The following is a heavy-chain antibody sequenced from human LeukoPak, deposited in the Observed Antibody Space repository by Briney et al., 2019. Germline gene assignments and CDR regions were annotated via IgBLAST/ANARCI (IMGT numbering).Heavy chain of an antibody. J-gene: IGHJ6*03. Sequence: GGSLRLSCAASGVTFSTYGMYWVRQAPGKGLEYVSSISSNGNTYYANSVKGRFTISRDNPKNTLYLQMGSLRDEDLAVYYCARARVAAKLGYMDVWGTGTTVTISS. D-gene: IGHD2-15*01. CDR1: GVTFSTYG. V-gene: IGHV3-64*01. CDR3: ARARVAAKLGYMDV. CDR2: ISSNGNT.